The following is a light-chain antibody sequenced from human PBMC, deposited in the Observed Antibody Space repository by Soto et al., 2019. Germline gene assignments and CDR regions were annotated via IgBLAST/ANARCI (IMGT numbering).Light chain of an antibody. CDR1: SSDVGGYNY. Sequence: QSVLTQPASVSGSPGQSITISCTGTSSDVGGYNYVSWYQQHPGKAPKLMIYEVSNRPSGVSNRFSGSKSGNTASLTISGLQAEAQDDYYCTSYTSSITYVFGTGTKATVL. CDR2: EVS. V-gene: IGLV2-14*01. CDR3: TSYTSSITYV. J-gene: IGLJ1*01.